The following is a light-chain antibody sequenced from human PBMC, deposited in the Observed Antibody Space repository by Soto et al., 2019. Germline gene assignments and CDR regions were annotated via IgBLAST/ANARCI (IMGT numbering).Light chain of an antibody. CDR1: TSDIGFYDY. J-gene: IGLJ1*01. CDR2: GVT. Sequence: QSALTQPASVSGSPGQSLTISCTGTTSDIGFYDYVSWYQQYPGKAPKLLIYGVTIRPSGISNRFSGSKSGSTASLTISGLRDEDAADYYYSSSSTSYIYFFGSGTKLTV. V-gene: IGLV2-14*01. CDR3: SSSSTSYIYF.